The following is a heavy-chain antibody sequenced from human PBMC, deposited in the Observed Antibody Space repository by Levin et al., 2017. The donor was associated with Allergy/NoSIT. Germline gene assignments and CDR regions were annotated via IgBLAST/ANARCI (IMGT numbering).Heavy chain of an antibody. CDR1: GGSISTSTYH. CDR3: ARLFNGCPGDI. V-gene: IGHV4-39*02. CDR2: IYYRGNV. J-gene: IGHJ3*02. D-gene: IGHD5-24*01. Sequence: SETLSLTCTVSGGSISTSTYHWGWIRQPPGKGLEWIGSIYYRGNVYYSPSLESRVTLFVDTSNNHFSLKLRAVTAADTAMYYCARLFNGCPGDIWGQGTMVTVSS.